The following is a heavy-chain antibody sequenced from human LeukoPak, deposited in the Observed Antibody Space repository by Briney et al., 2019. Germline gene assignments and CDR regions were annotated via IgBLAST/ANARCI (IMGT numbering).Heavy chain of an antibody. CDR3: ARDVVVIPVASYYYYYMDV. CDR2: IIPIFGTA. V-gene: IGHV1-69*13. D-gene: IGHD2-2*01. Sequence: GASVKVSCKASGGTFSSYAISWVRQAPGQGLEWMGGIIPIFGTANYAQKFQGRVTITADGSTSTAYMELSSLRSEDTAVYYCARDVVVIPVASYYYYYMDVWGKGTTVTVSS. CDR1: GGTFSSYA. J-gene: IGHJ6*03.